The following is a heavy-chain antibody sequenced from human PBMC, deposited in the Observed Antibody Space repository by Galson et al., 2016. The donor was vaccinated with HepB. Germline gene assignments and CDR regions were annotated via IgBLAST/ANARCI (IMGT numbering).Heavy chain of an antibody. V-gene: IGHV3-53*01. J-gene: IGHJ4*02. Sequence: CAASGYTVGSDFMTWVRQAPGKGLEWVSMFHGGANTYYADSVKGRFTISRDTSKNTLYLQMNSLSVEDTAIYYCASRAAWGQGTLVTVSS. CDR3: ASRAA. CDR2: FHGGANT. CDR1: GYTVGSDF. D-gene: IGHD2-15*01.